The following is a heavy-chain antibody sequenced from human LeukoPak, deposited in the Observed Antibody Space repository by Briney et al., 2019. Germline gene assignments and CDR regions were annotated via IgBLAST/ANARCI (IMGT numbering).Heavy chain of an antibody. D-gene: IGHD1-26*01. CDR2: IRTKPKSYAT. Sequence: GGSLRLSCAASGFTFSESTMHWVRQGSGKGMEWVGRIRTKPKSYATEYAASVKGRFTISRDDSKNAAYLQMNSLKTEDTAVYYCTRGGYGGNYYGIDYWGQGTLVTVSS. CDR3: TRGGYGGNYYGIDY. CDR1: GFTFSEST. V-gene: IGHV3-73*01. J-gene: IGHJ4*02.